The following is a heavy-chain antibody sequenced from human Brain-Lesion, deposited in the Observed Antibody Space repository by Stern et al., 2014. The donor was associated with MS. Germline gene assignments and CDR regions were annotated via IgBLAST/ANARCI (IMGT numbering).Heavy chain of an antibody. Sequence: QVPLVQSGAEVKKPGASVKVSCKTSGYIFTGYYIHWVRQAPGQGLEWMAWINPNTGGTKYAQKFQGRVTMSRDTAISTVYVELSSLTSDDTAVYYCARDQRGITIFGVVTDYYYLGMDVWGQGTTVTVSS. D-gene: IGHD3-3*01. CDR1: GYIFTGYY. J-gene: IGHJ6*02. V-gene: IGHV1-2*02. CDR3: ARDQRGITIFGVVTDYYYLGMDV. CDR2: INPNTGGT.